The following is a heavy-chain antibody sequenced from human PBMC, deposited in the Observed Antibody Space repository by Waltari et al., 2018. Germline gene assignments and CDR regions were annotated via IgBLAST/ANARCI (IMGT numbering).Heavy chain of an antibody. CDR3: ARRIWTQKYFDY. Sequence: QLQLQESGPGLVKPSETLSLTCTVSGDSIVSFTYYWAWIRQPPGRGPEWMVTSSTCGNTYYNPSRKSQVTLSVDTSKNQFSLKLNSVTAADTAVYFCARRIWTQKYFDYWGQGTLLIVSS. CDR1: GDSIVSFTYY. V-gene: IGHV4-39*01. CDR2: SSTCGNT. D-gene: IGHD3-3*01. J-gene: IGHJ4*02.